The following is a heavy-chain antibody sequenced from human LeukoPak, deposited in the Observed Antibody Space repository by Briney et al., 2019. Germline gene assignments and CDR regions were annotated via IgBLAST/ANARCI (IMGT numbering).Heavy chain of an antibody. V-gene: IGHV3-48*01. CDR1: GFTFSSYS. J-gene: IGHJ4*02. D-gene: IGHD4-17*01. CDR2: ISSSSSTI. Sequence: GGSLRLPCAASGFTFSSYSMNWVRQAPGKGLEWVSYISSSSSTIYYADSVKGRFTISRDNAKNSLYLQMNSLRAEDTAVYYCARGYYGDYGRGFDYWGQGTLVTVSS. CDR3: ARGYYGDYGRGFDY.